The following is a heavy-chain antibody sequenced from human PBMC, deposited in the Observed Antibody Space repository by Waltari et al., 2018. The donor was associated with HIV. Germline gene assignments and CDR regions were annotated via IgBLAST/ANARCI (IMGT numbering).Heavy chain of an antibody. Sequence: WVRQAPGKGLEWVSGISWNSGSIGYADSVKGRFTISRDNAKNSLYLQMNSLRAEDTALYYCAKDGYSSGAGGMDVWGQGTTVTVSS. D-gene: IGHD6-19*01. CDR3: AKDGYSSGAGGMDV. V-gene: IGHV3-9*01. CDR2: ISWNSGSI. J-gene: IGHJ6*02.